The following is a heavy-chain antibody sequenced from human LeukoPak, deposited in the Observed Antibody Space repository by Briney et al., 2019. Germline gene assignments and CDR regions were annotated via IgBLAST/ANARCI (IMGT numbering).Heavy chain of an antibody. D-gene: IGHD3-10*01. CDR2: IRSNLYGGTP. CDR3: TREGSGSYY. Sequence: GSLRLSCTASGFTFGDYAMTWVRQAPGKGLEWVGFIRSNLYGGTPEYAASVKGRFTISRDDSNSIAYLQMNSLKTEDTAVYYCTREGSGSYYWGQGTLVTVSS. J-gene: IGHJ4*02. V-gene: IGHV3-49*04. CDR1: GFTFGDYA.